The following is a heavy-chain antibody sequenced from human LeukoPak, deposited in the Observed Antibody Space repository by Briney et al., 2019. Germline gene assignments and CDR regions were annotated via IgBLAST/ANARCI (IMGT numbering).Heavy chain of an antibody. CDR2: ISGSGGST. J-gene: IGHJ3*02. V-gene: IGHV3-23*01. D-gene: IGHD3-22*01. CDR3: AKEYYYDSSGYYHDASDI. Sequence: GGSLRLSCAASGFTFSSYAMSWVRQAPGKGLEWVSAISGSGGSTYYADSVKGRFTISRDNSKNTLYLQMNSLRAEDTAVYYCAKEYYYDSSGYYHDASDIWGQGTMVTVSS. CDR1: GFTFSSYA.